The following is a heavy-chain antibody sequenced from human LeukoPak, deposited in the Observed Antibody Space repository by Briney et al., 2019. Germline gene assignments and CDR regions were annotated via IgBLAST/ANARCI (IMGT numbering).Heavy chain of an antibody. CDR3: AEDHDDYVWGSYRPIDY. D-gene: IGHD3-16*02. CDR2: ISGSGGST. Sequence: GGSLRLSCAASGFTFSSYAMSWVRQAPGRGLEWVSAISGSGGSTYYADSVKGRFTISRDNSKNTLYLQMNSLRAEDTAVYCCAEDHDDYVWGSYRPIDYWGQGTLVTVSS. CDR1: GFTFSSYA. V-gene: IGHV3-23*01. J-gene: IGHJ4*02.